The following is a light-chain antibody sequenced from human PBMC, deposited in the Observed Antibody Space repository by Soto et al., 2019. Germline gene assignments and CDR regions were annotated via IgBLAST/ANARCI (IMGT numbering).Light chain of an antibody. J-gene: IGKJ4*01. Sequence: IVLTQSPATLSLSPGERATLSCRASQSVSSYLAWHQQKPGLAPRLLIYDASNRATGIPARFSGSGSGTDFTLTISSLEPEDFAVYYCQQRSNWPPALTFGGGTKVEIK. V-gene: IGKV3-11*01. CDR3: QQRSNWPPALT. CDR1: QSVSSY. CDR2: DAS.